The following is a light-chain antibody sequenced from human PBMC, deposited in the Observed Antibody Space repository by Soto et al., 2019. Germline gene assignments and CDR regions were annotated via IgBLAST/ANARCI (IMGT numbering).Light chain of an antibody. CDR3: QQSFSTPRT. V-gene: IGKV1-39*01. J-gene: IGKJ1*01. CDR1: QSINSY. CDR2: AAS. Sequence: DIQMTQSPSSQSASVGDRVTITCRASQSINSYLNWYQQKPGKAPKLLIYAASSVQSGVPSRFSGSGSETEFTLTITCLQPDDFATYYCQQSFSTPRTFGQGTRVEI.